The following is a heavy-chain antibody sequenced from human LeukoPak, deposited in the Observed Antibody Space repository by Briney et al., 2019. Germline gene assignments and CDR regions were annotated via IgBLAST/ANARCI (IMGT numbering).Heavy chain of an antibody. J-gene: IGHJ5*02. V-gene: IGHV1-8*03. CDR1: GYTFTSYD. D-gene: IGHD3-10*01. CDR2: MNPNSGNT. Sequence: ASVKVSCKASGYTFTSYDINWVRQATGQGLEWMGWMNPNSGNTGYAQKFRGRVTITRNTSISTAYMGLSSLRSEDTAVYYCAREVTMVRGVIPSWFDPWGQGTLVTVSS. CDR3: AREVTMVRGVIPSWFDP.